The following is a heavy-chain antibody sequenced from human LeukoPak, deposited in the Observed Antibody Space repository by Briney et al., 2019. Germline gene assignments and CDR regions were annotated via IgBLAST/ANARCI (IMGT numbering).Heavy chain of an antibody. CDR3: AXXXXXYDSXXXXYLQRLDAFDI. V-gene: IGHV3-33*01. J-gene: IGHJ3*02. CDR2: IWYDVSNK. Sequence: GGSLRLSCAASGFTFSGYGMHSVRQAPDKGVGWVAVIWYDVSNKSYADSVKGRFTISRDNSKNTLYLQMTSLRAEDTAVYYCAXXXXXYDSXXXXYLQRLDAFDIWGQGTMVTVSS. D-gene: IGHD3-22*01. CDR1: GFTFSGYG.